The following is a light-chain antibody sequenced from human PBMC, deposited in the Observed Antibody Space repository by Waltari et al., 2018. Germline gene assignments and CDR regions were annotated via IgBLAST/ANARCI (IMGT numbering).Light chain of an antibody. J-gene: IGLJ3*02. CDR2: VNRDGSD. V-gene: IGLV4-69*01. CDR3: QTGGHGTWV. CDR1: SGHINNV. Sequence: QLVLTQSPSASASLGASVKLTCTLSSGHINNVIAWLQQRPEKGPRYLMKVNRDGSDNKGDEIPDRFSGSGSGAERYLSISSLQSEDEADYICQTGGHGTWVFGGGTKLTVL.